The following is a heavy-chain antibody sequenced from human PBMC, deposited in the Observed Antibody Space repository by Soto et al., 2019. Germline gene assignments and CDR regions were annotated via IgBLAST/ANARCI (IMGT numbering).Heavy chain of an antibody. J-gene: IGHJ4*02. D-gene: IGHD5-12*01. CDR2: IDHSGRT. CDR1: GGSISSIDW. CDR3: VRAGGYDSKVY. Sequence: QVQVQESGPGLLKPSGTLSLTCAVSGGSISSIDWWSWVRQPPGKGLEWIGEIDHSGRTHYNASLQSRVFLSVDISKNQLSLKLTSITAADTAVYYCVRAGGYDSKVYWGQGTLVTVSS. V-gene: IGHV4-4*02.